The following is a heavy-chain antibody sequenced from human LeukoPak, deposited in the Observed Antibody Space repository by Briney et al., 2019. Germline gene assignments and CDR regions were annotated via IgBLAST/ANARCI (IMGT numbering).Heavy chain of an antibody. CDR2: IYYNGST. CDR3: ARGGLEYQLLSYFDY. CDR1: GGSISSYY. J-gene: IGHJ4*02. D-gene: IGHD2-2*01. V-gene: IGHV4-59*01. Sequence: SEPLSLTCTVSGGSISSYYWSWIRQPPGKGLDWIGLIYYNGSTNFTPSVKSRVTISVDTSKNQFSLKLSSVTAADTAVYYCARGGLEYQLLSYFDYWGQGTLVTVSS.